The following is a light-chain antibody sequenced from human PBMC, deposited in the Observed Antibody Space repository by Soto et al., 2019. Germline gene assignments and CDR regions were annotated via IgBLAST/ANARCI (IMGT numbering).Light chain of an antibody. J-gene: IGLJ1*01. CDR2: DVS. V-gene: IGLV2-14*03. CDR1: TSDVGGYDY. Sequence: QSVRTDPAAFSVAPGHSITISWTGTTSDVGGYDYVFWYQQHPVQAPNLLIYDVSTRPSGVSHRFSGSKCSNTAPMSISGIQAEEEADYYCYSFTIGTSLSVLGTGAKVTVL. CDR3: YSFTIGTSLSV.